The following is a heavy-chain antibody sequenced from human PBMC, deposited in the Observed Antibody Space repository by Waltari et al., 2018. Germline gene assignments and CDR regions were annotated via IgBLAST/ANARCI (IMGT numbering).Heavy chain of an antibody. CDR3: ARGDYHGSGSYYNGDY. CDR2: MNPNSGNT. CDR1: GYTFTSYA. J-gene: IGHJ4*02. V-gene: IGHV1-8*01. D-gene: IGHD3-10*01. Sequence: QVQLVQSGAEVKKPGASVKVSCKASGYTFTSYALNWVRQAPGQGLEWMGWMNPNSGNTGYAQKFQGRVTMTRNTSISTAYMELSSLRSEDTAVYYCARGDYHGSGSYYNGDYWGQGTLVTVSS.